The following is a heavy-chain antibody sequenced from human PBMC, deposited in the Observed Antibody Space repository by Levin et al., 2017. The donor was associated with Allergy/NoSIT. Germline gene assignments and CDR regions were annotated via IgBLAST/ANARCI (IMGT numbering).Heavy chain of an antibody. CDR3: AKGCKMGYYGMDG. Sequence: GGSLRLSCAASGFTFSSYAMSWVRQAPGKGLECVSAINDNGGSTYYADSVKGRFTISRDNSKNTLYLQMNGLRAEDTAVYYCAKGCKMGYYGMDGWGQGTTVTVSS. CDR1: GFTFSSYA. CDR2: INDNGGST. D-gene: IGHD5-24*01. V-gene: IGHV3-23*01. J-gene: IGHJ6*02.